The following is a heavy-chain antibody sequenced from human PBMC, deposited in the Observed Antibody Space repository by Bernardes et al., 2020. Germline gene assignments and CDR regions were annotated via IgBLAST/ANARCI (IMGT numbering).Heavy chain of an antibody. CDR2: FDPGDGET. CDR3: ATAYCSSTSCYWDFDY. J-gene: IGHJ4*02. V-gene: IGHV1-24*01. D-gene: IGHD2-2*01. CDR1: GYTLTELS. Sequence: ASVKASCKVSGYTLTELSMHWVRQAPGKGLEWMGGFDPGDGETIYAQKFQGRVTMTEDTSTDTAYMELSSLRSEDTAVYYCATAYCSSTSCYWDFDYWGQGTLVTVSS.